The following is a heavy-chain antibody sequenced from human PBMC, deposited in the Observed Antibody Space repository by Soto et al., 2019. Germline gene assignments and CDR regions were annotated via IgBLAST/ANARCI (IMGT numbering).Heavy chain of an antibody. V-gene: IGHV3-20*04. CDR2: INWNGGST. J-gene: IGHJ6*02. D-gene: IGHD3-3*01. CDR3: AGYYDFWSGYFRPHYGMDV. Sequence: GGSLRLSCAASGFTFDDYGMSWVRQAPGKGLEWVSGINWNGGSTGYADSVKGRFTISRDNAKNSLYLQMNSLRAEDTALYYCAGYYDFWSGYFRPHYGMDVWGQGTTVTVSS. CDR1: GFTFDDYG.